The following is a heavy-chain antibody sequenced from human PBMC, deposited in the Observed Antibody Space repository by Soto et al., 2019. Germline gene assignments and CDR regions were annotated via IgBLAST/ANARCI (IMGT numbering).Heavy chain of an antibody. D-gene: IGHD1-26*01. CDR1: GFTFITYD. Sequence: EASVKVSCKASGFTFITYDFSWVRQAAGQGLEWIGWMNPNNGNAGFAQKFRGRINMTRNTSISTAYLELSSLRSDDSAVYFCARRKERSGPYYLDPWGQGTQVTVSS. CDR2: MNPNNGNA. J-gene: IGHJ5*02. CDR3: ARRKERSGPYYLDP. V-gene: IGHV1-8*01.